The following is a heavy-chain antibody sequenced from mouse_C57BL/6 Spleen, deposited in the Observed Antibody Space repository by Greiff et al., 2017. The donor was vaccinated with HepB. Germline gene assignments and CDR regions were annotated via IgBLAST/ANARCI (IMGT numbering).Heavy chain of an antibody. CDR2: INPSSGYT. CDR1: GYTFTSYT. V-gene: IGHV1-4*01. Sequence: VQLQQSGAELARPGASVKMSCKASGYTFTSYTMHWVKQRPGQGLEWIGYINPSSGYTKYNQKFKDKATLTADKSSSTAYMQLSSLTSEDSAVYYCARETTVVPGYFDVWGTGTTVTVSS. J-gene: IGHJ1*03. D-gene: IGHD1-1*01. CDR3: ARETTVVPGYFDV.